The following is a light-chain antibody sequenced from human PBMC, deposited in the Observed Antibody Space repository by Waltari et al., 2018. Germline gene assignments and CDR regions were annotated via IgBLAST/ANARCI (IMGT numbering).Light chain of an antibody. V-gene: IGKV3-20*01. J-gene: IGKJ2*01. CDR1: QRLIKRY. Sequence: EVVLTQSPGTLSLSPGERATLSCRASQRLIKRYVAWYQQKPGQAPTLLSYGASNRAAGIPDRFSASGSETDFTLTISRLEPEDFGVYYCQQYGSSVMYTFGQGTKLEI. CDR2: GAS. CDR3: QQYGSSVMYT.